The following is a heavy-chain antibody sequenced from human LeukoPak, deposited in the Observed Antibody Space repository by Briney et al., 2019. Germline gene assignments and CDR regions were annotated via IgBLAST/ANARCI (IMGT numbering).Heavy chain of an antibody. Sequence: GASVKVSCKASGYTFTGYYMHWVRQAPGQGLEWIGRINPNSGGTNYAQKFQGRVTMTRDTSISTGYMELSSLRSDDTAVYYCARDGAGKTLTHLIDYWGQGTLVTVSS. CDR3: ARDGAGKTLTHLIDY. CDR1: GYTFTGYY. D-gene: IGHD4-17*01. CDR2: INPNSGGT. V-gene: IGHV1-2*06. J-gene: IGHJ4*02.